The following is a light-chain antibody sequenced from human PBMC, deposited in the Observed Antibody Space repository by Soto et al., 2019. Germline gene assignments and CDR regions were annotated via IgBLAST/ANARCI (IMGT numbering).Light chain of an antibody. Sequence: DIQLTQSPSSLSASVGDRVTITCRGSQGVSKYLNWYHLKPGRAPMLLIYSTSNLQHGVPSRFSGNGSGPNFTLTIASLQPEDLGTYYCQQSYSSPWTFGQGTRV. CDR3: QQSYSSPWT. CDR2: STS. V-gene: IGKV1-39*01. J-gene: IGKJ1*01. CDR1: QGVSKY.